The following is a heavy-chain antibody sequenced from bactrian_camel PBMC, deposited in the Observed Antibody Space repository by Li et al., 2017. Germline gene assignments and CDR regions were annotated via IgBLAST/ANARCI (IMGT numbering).Heavy chain of an antibody. CDR2: ISIGGGGI. Sequence: HVQLVESGGGSVQAGGSLRLSCGASTYTSSKDSMAWFRQAPGKEREGVASISIGGGGIYYPDSVKGRFTISQDNAKNTLYLQMNSLKPEDTAMYYCAARRGGSWWPLSQYEYNYWGQGTQVTVS. CDR1: TYTSSKDS. CDR3: AARRGGSWWPLSQYEYNY. V-gene: IGHV3S1*01. J-gene: IGHJ4*01. D-gene: IGHD6*01.